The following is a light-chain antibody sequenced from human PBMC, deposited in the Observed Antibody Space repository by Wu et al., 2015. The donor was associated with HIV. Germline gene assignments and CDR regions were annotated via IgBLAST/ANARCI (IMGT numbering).Light chain of an antibody. CDR3: QQYYSYST. V-gene: IGKV1-5*03. J-gene: IGKJ2*01. CDR1: QSINTW. CDR2: KAS. Sequence: DIQMTQSPSTLSASVGERVTITCRANQSINTWLAWYQQKPGKAPKAVMYKASSLESGVPSRFSGSGSGTESTLTISSLQPDDFATYYCQQYYSYSTFGQGTKLEIK.